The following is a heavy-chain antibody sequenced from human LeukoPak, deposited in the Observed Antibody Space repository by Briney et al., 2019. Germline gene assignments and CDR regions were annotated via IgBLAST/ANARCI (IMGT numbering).Heavy chain of an antibody. Sequence: GGSLRLSCAASGFTFTSYSMTWVRQAPGRGVEWVARIKEDGSHIYYVDSVKGRFTISRDNAKKSLYLQMNSLRAEDTAVYYCARGWLYLDHWGRGTLVTVST. CDR2: IKEDGSHI. CDR3: ARGWLYLDH. D-gene: IGHD2-15*01. V-gene: IGHV3-7*05. CDR1: GFTFTSYS. J-gene: IGHJ4*02.